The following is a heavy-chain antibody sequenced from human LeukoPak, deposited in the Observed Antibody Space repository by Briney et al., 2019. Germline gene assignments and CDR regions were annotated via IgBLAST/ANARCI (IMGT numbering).Heavy chain of an antibody. D-gene: IGHD2-8*01. J-gene: IGHJ4*02. V-gene: IGHV4-4*02. CDR3: VGRGLYGGTWLFEY. Sequence: SGTLSLTCTVSGDSITAPKWWSWVRQAPGEGLEWIGEIDHDRTTSFNPSLKSRLTISVDKSANQFFLNLNSVSATDTAVYYCVGRGLYGGTWLFEYWGQGALVTVSS. CDR1: GDSITAPKW. CDR2: IDHDRTT.